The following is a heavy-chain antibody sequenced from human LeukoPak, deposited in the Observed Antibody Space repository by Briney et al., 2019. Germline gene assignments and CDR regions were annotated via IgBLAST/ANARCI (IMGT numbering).Heavy chain of an antibody. CDR1: GYTFTSYY. J-gene: IGHJ4*02. V-gene: IGHV1-46*01. D-gene: IGHD5-18*01. Sequence: ASVKVSCKASGYTFTSYYMHWVRQAPGQGLEWMGIINPSGGSTSYAQKFQGRVTMTRDMSTSTVYMELSRLRSDDTAVYYCARGFMDTAMSTDYRGQGTLVTVSS. CDR3: ARGFMDTAMSTDY. CDR2: INPSGGST.